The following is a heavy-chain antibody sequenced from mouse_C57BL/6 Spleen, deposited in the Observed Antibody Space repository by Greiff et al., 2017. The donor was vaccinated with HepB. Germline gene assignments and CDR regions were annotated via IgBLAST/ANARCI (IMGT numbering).Heavy chain of an antibody. Sequence: VQLKESGGDLVKPGGSLKLSCAASGFTFSSYGMSWVRQTPDKRLEWVATISSGGSYTYYPDSVKGRFTISRDNAKNTLYLQMSSLKAEDTAMYYCAKHPFTTVVEYWYFDVWGTGTTVTVSS. CDR3: AKHPFTTVVEYWYFDV. J-gene: IGHJ1*03. D-gene: IGHD1-1*01. V-gene: IGHV5-6*01. CDR1: GFTFSSYG. CDR2: ISSGGSYT.